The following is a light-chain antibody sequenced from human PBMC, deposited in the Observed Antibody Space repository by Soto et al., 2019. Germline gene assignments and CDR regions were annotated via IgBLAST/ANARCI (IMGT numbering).Light chain of an antibody. CDR3: QQYSSLWT. Sequence: IVLTQSPGPLSLSPGERATLSCRASQSVTSSYLAWYQQKPGQAPRLLIYGASSRATGIPDRFSGSGSGTEFTLSISRLEPEDFAVYYCQQYSSLWTFGQGTKVDIK. V-gene: IGKV3-20*01. J-gene: IGKJ1*01. CDR1: QSVTSSY. CDR2: GAS.